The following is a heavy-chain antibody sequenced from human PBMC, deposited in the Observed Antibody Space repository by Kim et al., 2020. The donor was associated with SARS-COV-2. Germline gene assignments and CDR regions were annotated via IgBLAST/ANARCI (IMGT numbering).Heavy chain of an antibody. CDR1: GGSISSYY. J-gene: IGHJ2*01. V-gene: IGHV4-59*01. CDR3: ARAGPAIHSDESSGYRRYWYFDL. CDR2: IYYRGST. D-gene: IGHD3-22*01. Sequence: SETLSLTCTVSGGSISSYYWSWIRQPPGKGLEWIGYIYYRGSTNYNSSLKSRVTISVDTSKNRFSLKLTSVTATDTAVYYCARAGPAIHSDESSGYRRYWYFDLWGRGTLVTVSS.